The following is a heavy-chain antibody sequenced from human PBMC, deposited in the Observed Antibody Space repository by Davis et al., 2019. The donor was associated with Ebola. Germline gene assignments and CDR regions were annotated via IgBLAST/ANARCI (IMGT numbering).Heavy chain of an antibody. D-gene: IGHD3-22*01. Sequence: GESLKISCAASGFIFSSYAMSWVRQAPGKGLEWVSATTSSGGTTYYADSVKGRFTISRDNSKNTLYLQMNSLRADDTAVYYCARGRDSSGYYFGYWGQGTLVTVSS. V-gene: IGHV3-23*01. J-gene: IGHJ4*02. CDR2: TTSSGGTT. CDR1: GFIFSSYA. CDR3: ARGRDSSGYYFGY.